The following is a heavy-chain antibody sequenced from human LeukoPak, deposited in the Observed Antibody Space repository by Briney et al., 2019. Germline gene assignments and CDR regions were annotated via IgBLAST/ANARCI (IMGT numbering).Heavy chain of an antibody. J-gene: IGHJ3*02. CDR1: GGTFSSYA. CDR2: IIPIFGTA. V-gene: IGHV1-69*05. CDR3: ASRFPAAGAFDI. Sequence: SVKVSCXASGGTFSSYAISWVRQAPGQGLAWMGGIIPIFGTANYAQKFQGRVTITTDESTSTAYMELSSLRSEDTAVYYCASRFPAAGAFDIWGQGTMVTVSS. D-gene: IGHD3-3*01.